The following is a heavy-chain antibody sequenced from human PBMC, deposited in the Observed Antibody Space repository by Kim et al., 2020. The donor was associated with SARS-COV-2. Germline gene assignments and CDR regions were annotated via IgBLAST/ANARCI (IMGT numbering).Heavy chain of an antibody. Sequence: GGSLRLSCAASGFPFSTYSMNWVRQAPGKGLEWVSSISSSSSYIYYADSVKGRFIISRDNAKNSLYLQMNSLRAGDTAVDYCASGIPVGSTTSGGHYWGQGTLVTVSS. CDR1: GFPFSTYS. V-gene: IGHV3-21*01. J-gene: IGHJ4*02. D-gene: IGHD1-26*01. CDR3: ASGIPVGSTTSGGHY. CDR2: ISSSSSYI.